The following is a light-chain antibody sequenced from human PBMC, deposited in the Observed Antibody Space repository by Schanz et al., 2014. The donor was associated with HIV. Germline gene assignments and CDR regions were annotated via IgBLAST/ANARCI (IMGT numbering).Light chain of an antibody. Sequence: DVQMTQSPSTLSASVGDRVTITCRATQSISPWLAWYQQKPGKAPKLLINEASSLQSGVPSRFSGSGSGTEFTLTISGLQPDDFAIYYCQQYSTYPLTFGLGTKVAVK. J-gene: IGKJ1*01. CDR1: QSISPW. CDR3: QQYSTYPLT. V-gene: IGKV1-5*03. CDR2: EAS.